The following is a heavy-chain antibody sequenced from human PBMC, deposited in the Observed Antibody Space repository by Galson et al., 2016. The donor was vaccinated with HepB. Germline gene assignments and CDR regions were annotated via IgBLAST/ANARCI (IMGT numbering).Heavy chain of an antibody. D-gene: IGHD2-2*01. V-gene: IGHV4-39*01. J-gene: IGHJ6*02. Sequence: ETLSLTCTVSGGSINTTRYYWGWIGHPTGKRLEGIGSFFYRGTTYYNPSLKIRVTISVNMSKNQFSLKLNSVTAADTAVSYCASYHRSYYYGMDVWGQGTTVTVSS. CDR3: ASYHRSYYYGMDV. CDR1: GGSINTTRYY. CDR2: FFYRGTT.